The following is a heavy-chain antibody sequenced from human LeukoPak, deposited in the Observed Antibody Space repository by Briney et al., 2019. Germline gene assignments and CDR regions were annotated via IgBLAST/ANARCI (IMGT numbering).Heavy chain of an antibody. CDR3: AKAQRGFDDFWSGYDY. Sequence: PGGSLRLSCAASGFTFSDYYMSWIRQAPGKGLEWVSYISSSGSTIYYADSVKGRFTISRDNAKNSLYLQMSNLRAEDTAIYYCAKAQRGFDDFWSGYDYWGQGTLVTVSS. V-gene: IGHV3-11*01. D-gene: IGHD3-3*01. J-gene: IGHJ4*02. CDR1: GFTFSDYY. CDR2: ISSSGSTI.